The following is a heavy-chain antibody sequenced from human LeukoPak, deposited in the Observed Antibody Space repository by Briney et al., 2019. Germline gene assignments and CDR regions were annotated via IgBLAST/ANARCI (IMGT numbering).Heavy chain of an antibody. CDR1: GYSFTSHY. Sequence: ASVKVSCKASGYSFTSHYMHWVRQAPGQGLEWLGLINPSGSSTLYAQKFQGRVTMTRDMSTTTDYMELSSLRSEDTAVYYCARDNTVGDIAWWFDPWGQGTLVTVSS. V-gene: IGHV1-46*01. J-gene: IGHJ5*02. CDR3: ARDNTVGDIAWWFDP. CDR2: INPSGSST. D-gene: IGHD3-16*02.